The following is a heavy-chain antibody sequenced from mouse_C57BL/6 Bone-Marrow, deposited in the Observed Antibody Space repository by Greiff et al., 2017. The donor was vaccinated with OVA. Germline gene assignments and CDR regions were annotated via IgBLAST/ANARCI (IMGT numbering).Heavy chain of an antibody. CDR2: IYPSDSET. D-gene: IGHD2-2*01. Sequence: QVQLQQPGAELVRPGSSVKLSCKASGYTFTSYWMDWVKQRPGQGLEWIGNIYPSDSETHYNQKFKDKATLTVDKSSSTAYMQLSSLTSEDSAVYYCGGGLYGYGFDYWGQGTTLTVSS. J-gene: IGHJ2*01. CDR1: GYTFTSYW. V-gene: IGHV1-61*01. CDR3: GGGLYGYGFDY.